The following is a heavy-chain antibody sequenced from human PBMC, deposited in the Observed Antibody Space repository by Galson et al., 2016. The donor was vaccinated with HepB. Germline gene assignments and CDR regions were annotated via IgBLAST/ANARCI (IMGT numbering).Heavy chain of an antibody. Sequence: SLRLSCAASGFIFSDYYMHWVRQGSGRGLMWVSRISSDGNTTTYADPVKGRFTISRDNAKNTLYLQMNSLRAEDTAMYFCTRDLATVADTWFDPWGQGTLVTVSS. J-gene: IGHJ5*02. CDR3: TRDLATVADTWFDP. D-gene: IGHD6-19*01. CDR1: GFIFSDYY. V-gene: IGHV3-74*01. CDR2: ISSDGNTT.